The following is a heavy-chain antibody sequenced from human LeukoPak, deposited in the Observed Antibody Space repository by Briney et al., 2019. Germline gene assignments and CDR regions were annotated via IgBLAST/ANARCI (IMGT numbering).Heavy chain of an antibody. J-gene: IGHJ1*01. CDR1: RFAFHDYA. D-gene: IGHD2-21*01. V-gene: IGHV3-9*01. CDR2: VSWNSGTI. Sequence: PGGSLRLSCAASRFAFHDYALHWVRHAPGKGREWVSWVSWNSGTIGYGESVRGRFTISRDNAKNSLFLQMDSLSPEDTGLYYCAKDRAQGVPFSVIDLWGQGTLVTVTS. CDR3: AKDRAQGVPFSVIDL.